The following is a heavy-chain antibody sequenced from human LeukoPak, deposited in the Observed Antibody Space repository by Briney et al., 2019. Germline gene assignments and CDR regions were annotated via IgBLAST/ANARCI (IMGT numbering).Heavy chain of an antibody. V-gene: IGHV4-59*01. CDR2: IYYSGST. Sequence: SETPSLTCTVSGGSISSYYWSWIRQPPGKGLEWIGYIYYSGSTNYNPSLKSRVTISVDTSKNQFSLKLSSVTAADTAVYYCAREPYDILTGYYRHYFDYWGQGTLVTVSS. CDR3: AREPYDILTGYYRHYFDY. D-gene: IGHD3-9*01. J-gene: IGHJ4*02. CDR1: GGSISSYY.